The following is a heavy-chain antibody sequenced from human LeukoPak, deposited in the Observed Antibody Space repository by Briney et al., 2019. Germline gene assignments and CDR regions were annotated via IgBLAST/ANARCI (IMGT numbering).Heavy chain of an antibody. CDR1: GESINSYY. J-gene: IGHJ4*02. D-gene: IGHD3-10*01. CDR3: ARDRGGYYLFDY. Sequence: SETLSLTCTVSGESINSYYWGWIRQPPGKWLEWIGSIYYSGSTYYNPSLKSRVTISVDTSKNQFSLKLSSVTAADTAVYYCARDRGGYYLFDYWGQGTLVTVSS. CDR2: IYYSGST. V-gene: IGHV4-39*07.